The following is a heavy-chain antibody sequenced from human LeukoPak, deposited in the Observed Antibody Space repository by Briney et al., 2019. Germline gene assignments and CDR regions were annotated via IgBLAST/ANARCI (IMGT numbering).Heavy chain of an antibody. CDR2: IHPSTGNP. D-gene: IGHD3-10*02. CDR1: GYTFTNYA. CDR3: AKRGMLNYYYYYMDV. Sequence: ATVKVSCKASGYTFTNYAMNWVRQAPGQGLEWMGWIHPSTGNPTYAQGFTGRFVFSLDTSVSTTYLQISSLKAEDTAVYYCAKRGMLNYYYYYMDVWGKGTTVTVSS. J-gene: IGHJ6*03. V-gene: IGHV7-4-1*02.